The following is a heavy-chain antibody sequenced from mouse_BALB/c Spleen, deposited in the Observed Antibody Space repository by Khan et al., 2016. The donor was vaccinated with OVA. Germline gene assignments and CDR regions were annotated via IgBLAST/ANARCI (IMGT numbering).Heavy chain of an antibody. CDR3: ARGNYYGYYFDY. CDR1: GYSITSGYA. D-gene: IGHD1-1*01. Sequence: EVQLQESGPGLVKPSQSLSLTCTVTGYSITSGYAWNWIRQFPGNKLEWMGYISYSGGTSYNPSLKSRISINRDTSKNQFFLQLNSVTTEDTATYDCARGNYYGYYFDYWGQGTTLTVSS. J-gene: IGHJ2*01. V-gene: IGHV3-2*02. CDR2: ISYSGGT.